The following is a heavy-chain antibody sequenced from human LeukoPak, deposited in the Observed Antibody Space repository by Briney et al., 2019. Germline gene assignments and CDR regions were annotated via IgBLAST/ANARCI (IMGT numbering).Heavy chain of an antibody. CDR1: GFTFSSYW. Sequence: PGGSLRLSCAASGFTFSSYWMHWVRQAPGKGLVWVSRINSDGSNTNYADSVKGRFTISRDNAMNTLYLQMNGLRAEDTAVYYCARGASSSSSYYFYYMDVWGKGTTVTVSS. CDR3: ARGASSSSSYYFYYMDV. J-gene: IGHJ6*03. D-gene: IGHD6-6*01. V-gene: IGHV3-74*01. CDR2: INSDGSNT.